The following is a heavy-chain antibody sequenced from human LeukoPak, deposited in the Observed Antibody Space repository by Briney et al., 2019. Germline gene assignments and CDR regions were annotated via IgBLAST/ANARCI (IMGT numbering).Heavy chain of an antibody. CDR3: ARVGGIGPNGAFDI. CDR2: IRAYNGNT. V-gene: IGHV1-18*01. Sequence: ASVKDSCKASGYTFTCYGISWVRQAPGQGLEWMGWIRAYNGNTNYAQKLQGRVTMTTDTSTSTAYMELRSLRSDDTAVYYCARVGGIGPNGAFDIWGQGTMVTVSS. D-gene: IGHD3-10*01. J-gene: IGHJ3*02. CDR1: GYTFTCYG.